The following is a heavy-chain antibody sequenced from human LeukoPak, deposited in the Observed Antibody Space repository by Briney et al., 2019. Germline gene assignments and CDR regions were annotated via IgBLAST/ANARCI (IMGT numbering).Heavy chain of an antibody. V-gene: IGHV3-30*18. J-gene: IGHJ4*02. CDR1: GFTFSSYG. CDR2: ISYDGSNK. Sequence: PGGSLRLSCAASGFTFSSYGMHWVRQAPGKGLEWVAVISYDGSNKYYGDSVKGRFTISRDNSKNTLYLQMNSLRAEDTAVYYCAKRSPSGSHLDYWGQGTLVTVSS. D-gene: IGHD1-26*01. CDR3: AKRSPSGSHLDY.